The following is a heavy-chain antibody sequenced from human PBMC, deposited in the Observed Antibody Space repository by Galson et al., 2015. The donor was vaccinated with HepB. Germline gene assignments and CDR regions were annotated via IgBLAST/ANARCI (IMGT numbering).Heavy chain of an antibody. D-gene: IGHD5-18*01. V-gene: IGHV4-30-4*07. CDR3: ARANPGYAYGTGDAFDI. CDR2: IYDSGNT. J-gene: IGHJ3*02. CDR1: GGSINSGAYS. Sequence: TLSLTCAVSGGSINSGAYSWSWIRQPPGKGLEWIGYIYDSGNTYYNPSLKSRVSISLDTSKKQFSLNLRSVTAADTAVYYCARANPGYAYGTGDAFDIWGQGTLVTVSA.